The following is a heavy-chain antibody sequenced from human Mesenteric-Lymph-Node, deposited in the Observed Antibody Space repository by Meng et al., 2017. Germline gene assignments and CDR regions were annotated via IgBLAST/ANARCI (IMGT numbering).Heavy chain of an antibody. CDR2: INPNSGGT. D-gene: IGHD4-17*01. Sequence: ASVKVSCKASGYTFTGYYMHWVRQAPGQGLEWMGRINPNSGGTNYAQKFQGRVTMTADESTSTAYMELSSLRSEDTAVYYCAGRDDYGDYTENRLYYYYGMDVWGQGTTVTVSS. V-gene: IGHV1-2*06. CDR3: AGRDDYGDYTENRLYYYYGMDV. CDR1: GYTFTGYY. J-gene: IGHJ6*02.